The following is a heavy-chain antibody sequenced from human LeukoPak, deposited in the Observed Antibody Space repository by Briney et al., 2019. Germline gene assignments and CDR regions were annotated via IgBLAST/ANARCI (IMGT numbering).Heavy chain of an antibody. CDR1: GGSISSSNW. Sequence: SGTLSLTCAVSGGSISSSNWWSWVRQPPGKGLEWIGEIYHSGSTNYNPSLKSRVTISVDKSKNQFSLKLSSVTAADTAVYYCARASGTSYYYDSSGYYYWGQGTLVTVSS. CDR3: ARASGTSYYYDSSGYYY. CDR2: IYHSGST. V-gene: IGHV4-4*02. D-gene: IGHD3-22*01. J-gene: IGHJ4*02.